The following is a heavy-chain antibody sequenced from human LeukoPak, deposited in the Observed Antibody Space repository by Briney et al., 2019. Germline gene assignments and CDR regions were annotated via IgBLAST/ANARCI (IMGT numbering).Heavy chain of an antibody. CDR2: ISGTGSSR. CDR3: ARATGVVLPVTYYLDY. CDR1: GFTFSSYE. J-gene: IGHJ4*02. Sequence: PGGSLRLSCAASGFTFSSYEMNWVRQAPGKGLEWVSYISGTGSSRHYADSVKGRFTTSRDNAKNSLFLQMNNVSAEDTAVYYCARATGVVLPVTYYLDYWGLGTLVTVSS. V-gene: IGHV3-48*03. D-gene: IGHD2-21*02.